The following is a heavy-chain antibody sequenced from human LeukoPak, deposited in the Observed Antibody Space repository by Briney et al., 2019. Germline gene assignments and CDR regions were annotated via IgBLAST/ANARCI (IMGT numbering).Heavy chain of an antibody. Sequence: PSETLSLTCTVSGVSISSNYWSWIRQPPGKGLEWNGLEWIGYIHVNGDTNYNPSLNRRVTMSLDSSRRHLSLNLSSLTAADTAVYFCAGYDHSNYLAYWGQGILVTVSS. CDR1: GVSISSNY. CDR2: IHVNGDT. CDR3: AGYDHSNYLAY. V-gene: IGHV4-59*13. J-gene: IGHJ4*02. D-gene: IGHD4-11*01.